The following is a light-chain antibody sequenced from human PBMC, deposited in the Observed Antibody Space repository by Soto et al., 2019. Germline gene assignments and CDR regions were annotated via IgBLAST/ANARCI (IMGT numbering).Light chain of an antibody. CDR1: QSVGNNY. Sequence: EIVSTQSPGTLSLSPGERATLSCRASQSVGNNYLAWYQQKPGQPPRFLMYDASTRATGISDRFSGSGSGTDFTLTITRLEPEDFAVYYCQQYGSTPLTFGGGTKVEIK. CDR3: QQYGSTPLT. J-gene: IGKJ4*01. CDR2: DAS. V-gene: IGKV3-20*01.